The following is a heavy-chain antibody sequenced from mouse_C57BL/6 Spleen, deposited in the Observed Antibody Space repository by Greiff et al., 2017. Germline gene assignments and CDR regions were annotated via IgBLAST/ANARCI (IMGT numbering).Heavy chain of an antibody. CDR2: ISSGSSTN. CDR1: GFTFSDYG. V-gene: IGHV5-17*01. Sequence: EVQVVESGGGLVKPGGSLKLSCAASGFTFSDYGMHWVRQAPEKGLEWVAYISSGSSTNNYADTVKGRFTISRDNAENTLFLLMTNLWNEDTAVYYCAKPYYYGSSAWFAYWGQGTLVTVSA. CDR3: AKPYYYGSSAWFAY. J-gene: IGHJ3*01. D-gene: IGHD1-1*01.